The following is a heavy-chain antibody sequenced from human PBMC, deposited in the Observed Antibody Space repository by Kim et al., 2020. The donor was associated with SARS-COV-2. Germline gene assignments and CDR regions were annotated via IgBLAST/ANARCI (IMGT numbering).Heavy chain of an antibody. J-gene: IGHJ4*02. V-gene: IGHV4-34*01. CDR2: INHSGST. CDR3: AREGKLLWFRELLVRGYYFDY. CDR1: GGSFSGYY. Sequence: SETLSLTCAVYGGSFSGYYWSWIRQPPGKGLEWIGEINHSGSTNYNPSLKSRVTISVDTSKNQFSLKPSSVTAADTAVYYCAREGKLLWFRELLVRGYYFDYWGQGTLVTVSS. D-gene: IGHD3-10*01.